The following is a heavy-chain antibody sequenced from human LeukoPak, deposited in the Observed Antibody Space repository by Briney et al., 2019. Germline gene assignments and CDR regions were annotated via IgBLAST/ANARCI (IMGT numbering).Heavy chain of an antibody. D-gene: IGHD3-10*01. CDR1: GYTFTSYG. V-gene: IGHV1-46*01. J-gene: IGHJ6*02. Sequence: GASVKVSCKASGYTFTSYGISWVRQAPGQGLEWMGIINPSGGSTSYAQKFQGRVTMTRDTSTSTVYMELSSLRSEDTAVYYCARDSRGSGSHGPYGMDVWGQGTTVTVSS. CDR3: ARDSRGSGSHGPYGMDV. CDR2: INPSGGST.